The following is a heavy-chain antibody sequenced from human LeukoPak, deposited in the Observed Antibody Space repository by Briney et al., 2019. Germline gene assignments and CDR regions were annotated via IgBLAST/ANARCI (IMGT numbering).Heavy chain of an antibody. D-gene: IGHD3-22*01. Sequence: SGPTLVKPTQTLTLTCTFSGFSLTTSGVGVGWIRQPPGKALEWLALINWDDQKVYSPSLQSRLSITKDTSKNQVVLTMTNVDPVDTATYYCAHRRDSSGYQYRYWFAPWGQGTLITVSS. CDR1: GFSLTTSGVG. CDR3: AHRRDSSGYQYRYWFAP. CDR2: INWDDQK. J-gene: IGHJ5*02. V-gene: IGHV2-5*02.